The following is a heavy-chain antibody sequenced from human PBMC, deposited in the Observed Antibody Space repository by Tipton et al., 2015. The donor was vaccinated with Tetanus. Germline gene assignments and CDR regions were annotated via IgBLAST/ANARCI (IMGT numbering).Heavy chain of an antibody. Sequence: SLRLSCAASGFTVSSNYMSWVRQAPGKGLEWVSLIYNSGSTYYADSVRGRFTISRDNSKNTLYLQMNSLRAEDTAVFYCAASGAGHNYAFDIWGQGTTVTVSS. J-gene: IGHJ3*02. V-gene: IGHV3-53*01. CDR2: IYNSGST. CDR1: GFTVSSNY. D-gene: IGHD5-24*01. CDR3: AASGAGHNYAFDI.